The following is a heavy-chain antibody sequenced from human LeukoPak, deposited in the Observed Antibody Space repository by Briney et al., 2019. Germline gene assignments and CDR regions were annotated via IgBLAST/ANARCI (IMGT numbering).Heavy chain of an antibody. CDR2: INPNSGGT. Sequence: ASVKVSCKASGYTFTGYYIHWVRQAPGKGLEWMGWINPNSGGTNYAQNFQGRVTMSRDTSISTAYMELSRLRSDDTAVYYCARAVGYGSGTYRQYYFDYWGQGTLVTVSS. V-gene: IGHV1-2*02. CDR1: GYTFTGYY. J-gene: IGHJ4*02. CDR3: ARAVGYGSGTYRQYYFDY. D-gene: IGHD3-10*01.